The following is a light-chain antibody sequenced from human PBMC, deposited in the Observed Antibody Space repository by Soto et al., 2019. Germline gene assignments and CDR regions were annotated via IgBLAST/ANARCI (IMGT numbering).Light chain of an antibody. V-gene: IGKV3-15*01. Sequence: EVVMTQSPATLSVSPGDRATLSCRASQSVDTNVAWYQQKPGQAPRLLVHSASTRATGIPARFTGIGSGTDFTLTIRGLQSGDFAVYYCQQYYNWPPYTVGQGTNLQI. CDR1: QSVDTN. J-gene: IGKJ2*01. CDR2: SAS. CDR3: QQYYNWPPYT.